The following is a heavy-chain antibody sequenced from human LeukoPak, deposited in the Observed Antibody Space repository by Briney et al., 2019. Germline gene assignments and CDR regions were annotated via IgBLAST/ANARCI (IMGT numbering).Heavy chain of an antibody. J-gene: IGHJ4*02. D-gene: IGHD2-21*02. CDR2: ISAYNGNT. V-gene: IGHV1-18*01. Sequence: SVKVSCKASGYTFTSYGISWVRQAPGQGLEWMGWISAYNGNTNYAQKLQGRVTMTTDTSTSTAYMELRSLRSDDTAVYYCARGAYCGGDCYSWLLDYWGQGTLVTVSS. CDR3: ARGAYCGGDCYSWLLDY. CDR1: GYTFTSYG.